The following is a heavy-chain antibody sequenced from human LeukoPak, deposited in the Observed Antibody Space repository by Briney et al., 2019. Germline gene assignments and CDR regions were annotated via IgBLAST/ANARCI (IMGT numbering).Heavy chain of an antibody. CDR3: ASGYNGLDF. Sequence: SETLSLTCTVSGGSISSNSYYWGWIRQPPGKGLEWIGSTYYSGSTYYNPSLKSRVTISVDTSKYQFSLKLSSVTAADTAVYYCASGYNGLDFWGQGTLVTVSS. V-gene: IGHV4-39*01. CDR2: TYYSGST. D-gene: IGHD5-12*01. CDR1: GGSISSNSYY. J-gene: IGHJ4*02.